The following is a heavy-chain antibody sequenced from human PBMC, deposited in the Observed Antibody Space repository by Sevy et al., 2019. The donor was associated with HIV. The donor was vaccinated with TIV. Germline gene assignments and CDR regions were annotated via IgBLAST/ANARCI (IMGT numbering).Heavy chain of an antibody. CDR3: ANGDYGGNSGHFDS. Sequence: GGSLRLSCGATGFIFNKYAMNWVRQAPGMGLAWVSGINDNGEKTYYTDTVKGRFTISRDNSRNTLYLQMDNLRAEDAAVYYCANGDYGGNSGHFDSWGQGTLVTVSS. CDR2: INDNGEKT. V-gene: IGHV3-23*01. CDR1: GFIFNKYA. D-gene: IGHD4-17*01. J-gene: IGHJ4*02.